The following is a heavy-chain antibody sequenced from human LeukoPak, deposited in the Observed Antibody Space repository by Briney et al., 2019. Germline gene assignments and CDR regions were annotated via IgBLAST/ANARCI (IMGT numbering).Heavy chain of an antibody. D-gene: IGHD1-14*01. V-gene: IGHV1-69*05. CDR2: IIPIFGTA. Sequence: SVKVSCKASGGTFSSYAISWVRQAPGQGLEWMGGIIPIFGTANYAQKFQGRVTITTDESTSTAYMELSSLRSEDTAVYYCARIPDAGTVPTFDPWGQGTLVTVSA. CDR1: GGTFSSYA. CDR3: ARIPDAGTVPTFDP. J-gene: IGHJ5*02.